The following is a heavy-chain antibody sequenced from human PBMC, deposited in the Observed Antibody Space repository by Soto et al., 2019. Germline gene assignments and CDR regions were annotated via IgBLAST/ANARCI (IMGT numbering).Heavy chain of an antibody. Sequence: QVQLQESGPGLVKPSGTLSLTCAVSGGSISSSNWWSWVRPPPGKGLEWIGELYHSGSTNYNPSLMSRVTISVDKSTNQFSLKLSSVTAADTAVYYCASYYSSGAFDYWGQGTLVTVSS. D-gene: IGHD6-19*01. J-gene: IGHJ4*02. CDR1: GGSISSSNW. CDR2: LYHSGST. CDR3: ASYYSSGAFDY. V-gene: IGHV4-4*02.